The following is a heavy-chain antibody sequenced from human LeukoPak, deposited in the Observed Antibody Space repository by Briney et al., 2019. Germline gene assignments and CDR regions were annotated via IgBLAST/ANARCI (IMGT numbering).Heavy chain of an antibody. V-gene: IGHV4-34*01. Sequence: SETLSLTCAVYGGSFSGYYWTWIRQPPEKGLEWIGEINHSGSTNYNLSLKSRVTISVDTSKNQFSLKLSSVTAADTAVYYCARGSNKGLVYWGQGTLVTVSS. J-gene: IGHJ4*02. CDR3: ARGSNKGLVY. D-gene: IGHD3-16*01. CDR1: GGSFSGYY. CDR2: INHSGST.